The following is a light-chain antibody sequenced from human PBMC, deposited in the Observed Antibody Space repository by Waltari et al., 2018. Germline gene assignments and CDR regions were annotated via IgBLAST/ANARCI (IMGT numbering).Light chain of an antibody. CDR1: QGISSC. CDR3: QQYYSYPWT. CDR2: AAS. Sequence: DIQMTQSPSSLSASVGDRVTITCRASQGISSCLAWYQQKPGKAPELLIYAASSFQSGVPSRFSGSGSGTDFTLTISCLQSEDFATYYCQQYYSYPWTFGQGTKVEIK. J-gene: IGKJ1*01. V-gene: IGKV1D-16*01.